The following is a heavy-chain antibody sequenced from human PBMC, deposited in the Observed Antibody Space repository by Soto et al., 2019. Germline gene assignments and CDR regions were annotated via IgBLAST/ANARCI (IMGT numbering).Heavy chain of an antibody. D-gene: IGHD2-21*01. CDR2: VYYSGGA. CDR1: GVSIHNSHSY. J-gene: IGHJ5*01. Sequence: SETLSLTCAVSGVSIHNSHSYWGWIRQPPGKGLEFIANVYYSGGAHYNPSFKSRVTISVDTATNQVSLRMSSVTAADTAVYFCGRVVEGATRHTDFDSWGQGTLVTVSS. V-gene: IGHV4-39*01. CDR3: GRVVEGATRHTDFDS.